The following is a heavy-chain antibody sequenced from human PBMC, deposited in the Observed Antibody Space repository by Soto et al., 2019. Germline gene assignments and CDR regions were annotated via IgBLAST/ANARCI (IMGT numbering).Heavy chain of an antibody. CDR3: ARDIAPSTLPARWFDP. Sequence: EGQLVESGGGLVEPGGSLRLSCAASGFPFRTYSMNWVRQAPGKGLEWVSSISANSNYIYYAASMKGRFTVSRDNAKDSLYLQMDSLRAEDTAVYYCARDIAPSTLPARWFDPWGQGTLVTVSS. CDR1: GFPFRTYS. J-gene: IGHJ5*02. V-gene: IGHV3-21*01. CDR2: ISANSNYI. D-gene: IGHD2-2*01.